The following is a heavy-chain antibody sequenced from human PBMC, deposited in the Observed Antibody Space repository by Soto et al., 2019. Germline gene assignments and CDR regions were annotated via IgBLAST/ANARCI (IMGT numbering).Heavy chain of an antibody. Sequence: LSCPTWGFPYSYYAMHWVRQAPGKGLEWVAVVSHDGRNTHYADSVKGRFTISRDSSKNTVSLEMTSLRAEDTAIYYCARRTGDPCAFDIWGQGTMVTVSS. J-gene: IGHJ3*02. CDR1: GFPYSYYA. CDR3: ARRTGDPCAFDI. V-gene: IGHV3-30*03. D-gene: IGHD7-27*01. CDR2: VSHDGRNT.